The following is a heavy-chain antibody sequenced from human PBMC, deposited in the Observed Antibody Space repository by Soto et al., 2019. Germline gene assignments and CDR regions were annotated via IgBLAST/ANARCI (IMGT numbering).Heavy chain of an antibody. D-gene: IGHD6-6*01. V-gene: IGHV1-69*02. CDR1: GGTFSSYT. CDR3: ARGIAARLVSNYYYYYMDV. CDR2: IIPILGIA. Sequence: GASVKVSCKASGGTFSSYTISWVRQAPGQGLEWMGRIIPILGIANYAQKFQGRVTITADKSTSTAYMELSSLRSEDTAVYYCARGIAARLVSNYYYYYMDVWGKGTTVTSP. J-gene: IGHJ6*03.